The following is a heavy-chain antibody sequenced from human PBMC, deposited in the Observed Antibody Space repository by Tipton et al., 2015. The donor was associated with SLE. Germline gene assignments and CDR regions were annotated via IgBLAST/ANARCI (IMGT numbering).Heavy chain of an antibody. V-gene: IGHV4-59*08. CDR3: ARHVPSYCGGDCAHFDD. D-gene: IGHD2-21*01. CDR2: VSYSGST. J-gene: IGHJ4*02. Sequence: TLSLTCTVSGASISTYYWSWIRQPPGKGLEWIGYVSYSGSTNYNPSLKSRVTISVDTSKNQLSLKLSSVTAADTAIYYCARHVPSYCGGDCAHFDDWGQGTLVTVSS. CDR1: GASISTYY.